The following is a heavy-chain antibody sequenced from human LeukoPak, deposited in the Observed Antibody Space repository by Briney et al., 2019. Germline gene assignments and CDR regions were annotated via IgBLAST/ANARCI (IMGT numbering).Heavy chain of an antibody. Sequence: PGGSLRLSCAASGFTFSSYWMSWVRQAPGKGLEWVANLKQDGSEKYYVDSVKGRFTISRDNAKNSLYLQMNSLRAEDTAVYYCATKGYSYAKGYWGQGTLVTVSS. J-gene: IGHJ4*02. D-gene: IGHD5-18*01. V-gene: IGHV3-7*01. CDR2: LKQDGSEK. CDR3: ATKGYSYAKGY. CDR1: GFTFSSYW.